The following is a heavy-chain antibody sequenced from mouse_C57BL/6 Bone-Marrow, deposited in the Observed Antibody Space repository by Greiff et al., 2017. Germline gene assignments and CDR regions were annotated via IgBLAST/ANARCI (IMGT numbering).Heavy chain of an antibody. J-gene: IGHJ3*01. Sequence: QVQLQQSGAELVKPGASVKISCKASGYAFSSFWMNWVKQRPGKGLEWIGQIYPGDGDTNYNGKFKGKATLTADKSSSTAYMQLSSLTSEDSAVYFCASGRLRRRFAYWGQGTLVTVSA. D-gene: IGHD2-4*01. CDR3: ASGRLRRRFAY. V-gene: IGHV1-80*01. CDR1: GYAFSSFW. CDR2: IYPGDGDT.